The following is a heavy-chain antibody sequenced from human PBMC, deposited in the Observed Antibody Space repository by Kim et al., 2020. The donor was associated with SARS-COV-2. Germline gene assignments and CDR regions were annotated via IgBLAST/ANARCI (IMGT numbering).Heavy chain of an antibody. CDR3: ARENGGAGAMDY. Sequence: GGSLRLSCAASGFTFSSFGMHWVRQAPGKGPEWVALIWYDGSKEYYADSVKGRFSISRDNSKNTVSLQMNSLRVEDTAVYYCARENGGAGAMDYWGQGTLVTVSS. D-gene: IGHD1-26*01. CDR2: IWYDGSKE. CDR1: GFTFSSFG. J-gene: IGHJ4*02. V-gene: IGHV3-33*01.